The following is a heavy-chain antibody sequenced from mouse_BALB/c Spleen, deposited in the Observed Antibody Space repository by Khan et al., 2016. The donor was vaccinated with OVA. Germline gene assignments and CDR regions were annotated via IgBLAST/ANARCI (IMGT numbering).Heavy chain of an antibody. J-gene: IGHJ4*01. D-gene: IGHD1-1*01. Sequence: EVQLQESGPGLVKPSQSLSLTCTVTGYSITSDYAWNWIRQFPGNKLEWMGYISYSGSTSYNPSLKSRISITRDTSKNQFFLQLTSVTTEDTATYYCARQNDYGYAMDYWGQGTSVTVSS. CDR1: GYSITSDYA. CDR3: ARQNDYGYAMDY. V-gene: IGHV3-2*02. CDR2: ISYSGST.